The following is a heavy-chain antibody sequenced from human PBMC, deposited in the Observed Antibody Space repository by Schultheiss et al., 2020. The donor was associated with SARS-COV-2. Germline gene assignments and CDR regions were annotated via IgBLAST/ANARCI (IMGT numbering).Heavy chain of an antibody. V-gene: IGHV4-59*01. D-gene: IGHD4-23*01. Sequence: SETLSLTCSVSGGSISSYYWSWIRQPPGKGLEWIGYIYYSGSTNYNPPLKSRVTISVDTSKNQFSLKLSSVTAADTAVYYCASFFYGDKLFDYWGQGTLVTVSS. CDR2: IYYSGST. CDR3: ASFFYGDKLFDY. CDR1: GGSISSYY. J-gene: IGHJ4*02.